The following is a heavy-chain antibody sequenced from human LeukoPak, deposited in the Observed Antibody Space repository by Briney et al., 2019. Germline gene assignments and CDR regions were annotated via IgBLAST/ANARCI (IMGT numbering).Heavy chain of an antibody. V-gene: IGHV3-23*01. J-gene: IGHJ4*02. Sequence: PGGSPRLSCAASGFTFSSYAMGWVRQAPGKGLGWVSAISGSGGSTYYADSVKGRFTISRDNSKNTLYLQMNSLRAEDTAAYYCAKDLGYCSRTSCYDFDYWGQGTLVTVSS. CDR1: GFTFSSYA. CDR3: AKDLGYCSRTSCYDFDY. D-gene: IGHD2-2*01. CDR2: ISGSGGST.